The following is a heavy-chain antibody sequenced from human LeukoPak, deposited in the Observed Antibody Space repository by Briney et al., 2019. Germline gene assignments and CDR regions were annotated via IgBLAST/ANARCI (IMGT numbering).Heavy chain of an antibody. D-gene: IGHD2/OR15-2a*01. CDR2: INPNSGDT. V-gene: IGHV1-2*02. CDR3: ARVVQQWRVLDAFEI. J-gene: IGHJ3*02. Sequence: GASVKVSCKASGYTFTSYGISWVRQAPGQGLEWMGWINPNSGDTKYAQKFQGSVSMTRDTSVSTAYMELSRLTSDDTAVYYCARVVQQWRVLDAFEIWGHGTMVTVSS. CDR1: GYTFTSYG.